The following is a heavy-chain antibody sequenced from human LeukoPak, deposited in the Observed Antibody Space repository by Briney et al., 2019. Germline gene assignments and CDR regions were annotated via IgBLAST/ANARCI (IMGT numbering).Heavy chain of an antibody. CDR3: AKGSPPWDYYDSSGYLDY. J-gene: IGHJ4*02. CDR2: ISGSGGST. D-gene: IGHD3-22*01. V-gene: IGHV3-23*01. CDR1: GFTFSSYA. Sequence: GGSLRLSCAASGFTFSSYAMSWVRQAPGKGLEWVSAISGSGGSTYYADSVKGRFTISRGNSKNTLYLQMNSLRAEDTAVYYCAKGSPPWDYYDSSGYLDYWGQGTLVTVSS.